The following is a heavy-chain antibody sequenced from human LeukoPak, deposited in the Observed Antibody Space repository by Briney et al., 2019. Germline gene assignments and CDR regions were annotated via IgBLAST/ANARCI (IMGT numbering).Heavy chain of an antibody. CDR1: GGSFSGYY. D-gene: IGHD3-10*01. J-gene: IGHJ5*02. Sequence: SETLSLTCAVYGGSFSGYYWSWIRQPPGKGLEWIGEINHSGSTNYNPSLKSRVTISVDTSKNQFSLKPSSVTAADTAVYYCARETMVRGVRPKRFDPWGQGTLVTVSS. CDR2: INHSGST. V-gene: IGHV4-34*01. CDR3: ARETMVRGVRPKRFDP.